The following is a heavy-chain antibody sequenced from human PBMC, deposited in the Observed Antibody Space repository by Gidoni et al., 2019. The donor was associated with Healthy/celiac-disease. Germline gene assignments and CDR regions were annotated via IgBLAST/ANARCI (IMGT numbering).Heavy chain of an antibody. J-gene: IGHJ4*02. V-gene: IGHV3-7*01. D-gene: IGHD3-9*01. CDR2: IKQDGSEK. CDR1: GFTFSSYW. CDR3: ARIGDILTGWYYFDY. Sequence: VQLVESGGGLVQPGGSLRLSCAASGFTFSSYWMSWVRQAPGKGLEWVANIKQDGSEKYYVDSVKGRFTIYRDNAKNSLYLQMNSLRAEDTAVYYCARIGDILTGWYYFDYWVQGTLVTVSS.